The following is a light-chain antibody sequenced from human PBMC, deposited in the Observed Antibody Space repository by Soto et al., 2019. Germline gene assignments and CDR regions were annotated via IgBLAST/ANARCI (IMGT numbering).Light chain of an antibody. CDR1: QSVSNSY. J-gene: IGKJ5*01. Sequence: EIVLTQSPGTLSLSPGERATLSCRASQSVSNSYLAWYQQKPGQAPRLLIYGASSRATGIPDRFSGSGSGTAFTLTITRLEPEDFAVYYCQQYGSSPPITFGQGTRLQIK. V-gene: IGKV3-20*01. CDR3: QQYGSSPPIT. CDR2: GAS.